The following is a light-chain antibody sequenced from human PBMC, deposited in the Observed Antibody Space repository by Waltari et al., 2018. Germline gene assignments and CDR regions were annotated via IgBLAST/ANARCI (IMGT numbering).Light chain of an antibody. J-gene: IGLJ2*01. CDR3: SSYAVSNNLL. V-gene: IGLV2-8*01. CDR1: SRDVGGSKY. Sequence: QSALTQPPSASGSPGQSVTISCTGTSRDVGGSKYAPWYQQHPGKAPRLIIYEVNRLPSGVPDRSSGSKSGNTASLTVSGLQAEDEADYYCSSYAVSNNLLFGGGTKLTVL. CDR2: EVN.